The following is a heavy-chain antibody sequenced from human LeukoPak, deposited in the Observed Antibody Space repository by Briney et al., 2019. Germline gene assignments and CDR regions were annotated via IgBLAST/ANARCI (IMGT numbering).Heavy chain of an antibody. V-gene: IGHV4-34*01. CDR1: GGSFSGYY. CDR2: INHSGST. D-gene: IGHD3-22*01. Sequence: PSETLSLTCAVYGGSFSGYYWSWIRQPPGKGLEWIGEINHSGSTNYNPSLKSRVTISVDTSKNQFSLKLSSVTAADTAVYYCARAPYDSSGYYYGYYYGMDVWGQGTTVTVSS. CDR3: ARAPYDSSGYYYGYYYGMDV. J-gene: IGHJ6*02.